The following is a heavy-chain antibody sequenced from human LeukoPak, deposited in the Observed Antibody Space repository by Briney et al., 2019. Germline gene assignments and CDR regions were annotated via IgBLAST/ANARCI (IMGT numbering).Heavy chain of an antibody. J-gene: IGHJ4*02. CDR2: ISSSGTTI. D-gene: IGHD3-10*01. V-gene: IGHV3-48*03. CDR3: ARDRYYYGSGTIDY. Sequence: GGSLRLSCAASGFTFSSYEMSWVRQAPGKGLEWVSYISSSGTTIYYADSVKGRFTISRDNAKNSLYLQMNSLRAEDTAVYYCARDRYYYGSGTIDYWGQGTLVTVSS. CDR1: GFTFSSYE.